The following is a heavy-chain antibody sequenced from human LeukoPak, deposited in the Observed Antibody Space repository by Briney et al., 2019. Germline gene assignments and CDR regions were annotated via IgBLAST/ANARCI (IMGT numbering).Heavy chain of an antibody. CDR1: GFTFSRHG. CDR2: ISNDGSRK. Sequence: GRSLRLSCAPSGFTFSRHGMHWVRHAPGMGLEWVAIISNDGSRKYYAHSVEGRFTISRDNSKNTVYLQIDSMRAEDTAVYYCARDRAWNYFDYWGQGTLVTVSS. J-gene: IGHJ4*02. D-gene: IGHD3-3*01. V-gene: IGHV3-30*03. CDR3: ARDRAWNYFDY.